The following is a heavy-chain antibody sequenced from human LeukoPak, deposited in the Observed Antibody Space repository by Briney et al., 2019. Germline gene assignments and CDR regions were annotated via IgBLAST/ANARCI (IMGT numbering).Heavy chain of an antibody. Sequence: GGSVKVSCKASGYIFTGYYMHWVRQAPGQGLEWMGWINPNSGGTNSAQKFQGRVTMTRDTSISTAYMELSRLTSDDTAVYYCARESTYGDYFQPSDYWGQGTLVTVSS. CDR1: GYIFTGYY. CDR3: ARESTYGDYFQPSDY. V-gene: IGHV1-2*02. J-gene: IGHJ4*02. D-gene: IGHD4-17*01. CDR2: INPNSGGT.